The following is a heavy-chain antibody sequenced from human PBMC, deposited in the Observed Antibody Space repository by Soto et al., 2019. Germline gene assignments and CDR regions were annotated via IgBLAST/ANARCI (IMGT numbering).Heavy chain of an antibody. CDR2: IYPGDSDT. Sequence: PGESLKLSCKCSEYTFTNYWIGWVRQMPGKGLEWMGIIYPGDSDTKYNPSFQGQVTISADKSITTTYLQWSSLKASDTAIYYCAASIFYYGMDVWGQGTTVNVSS. V-gene: IGHV5-51*01. CDR1: EYTFTNYW. CDR3: AASIFYYGMDV. J-gene: IGHJ6*02.